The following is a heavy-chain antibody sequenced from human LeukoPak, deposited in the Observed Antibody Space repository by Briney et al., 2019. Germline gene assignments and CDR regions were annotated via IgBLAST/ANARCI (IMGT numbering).Heavy chain of an antibody. D-gene: IGHD3-10*01. J-gene: IGHJ6*03. CDR1: GYSINRGYY. CDR2: IYHSGST. Sequence: SEALSLTCSVSGYSINRGYYWGWIRQSPGKGLEWIGSIYHSGSTYYNLPLMSRVTMSVDTSKNQFSLKLSAVTAADTAVYYCARSGPYYYYYMDVWGKGNEVIASS. CDR3: ARSGPYYYYYMDV. V-gene: IGHV4-38-2*02.